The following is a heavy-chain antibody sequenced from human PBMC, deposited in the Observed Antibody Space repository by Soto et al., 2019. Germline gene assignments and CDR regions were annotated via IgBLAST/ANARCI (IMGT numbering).Heavy chain of an antibody. J-gene: IGHJ6*02. CDR3: ARKGHCSGGSCYQYYYYGMDV. D-gene: IGHD2-15*01. V-gene: IGHV3-33*01. CDR1: GFTFSSYG. CDR2: IWYDGSNK. Sequence: QVQLVESGGGVVQPGRSLRLSCAASGFTFSSYGMHWVRQAPGKGLEWVAVIWYDGSNKYYADSVKGRFTISRDNSKNTLYLQMNSLRAEDTAVYYCARKGHCSGGSCYQYYYYGMDVWDQGTTVTVSS.